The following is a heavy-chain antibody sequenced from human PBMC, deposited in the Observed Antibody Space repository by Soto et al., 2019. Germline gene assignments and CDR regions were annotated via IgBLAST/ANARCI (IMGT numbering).Heavy chain of an antibody. D-gene: IGHD1-26*01. V-gene: IGHV4-59*08. Sequence: SETLSLTCTASGGSISSYYWSWIRQPPGKGLEWIGYIYYSGSTKYNPSLKSRVTISVDTSKNQFSLKLSSVTAADTAVYYCATQEVGGSYVYTFDPWGQGTLVTVSS. CDR2: IYYSGST. CDR3: ATQEVGGSYVYTFDP. J-gene: IGHJ5*02. CDR1: GGSISSYY.